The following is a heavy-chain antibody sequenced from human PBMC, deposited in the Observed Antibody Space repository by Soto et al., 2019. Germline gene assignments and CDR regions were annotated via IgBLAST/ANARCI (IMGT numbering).Heavy chain of an antibody. V-gene: IGHV3-23*01. D-gene: IGHD6-13*01. Sequence: GGSLRLSCAASGFTFSSQAMSWVRQAPGEGLEWVSVISGSGGSTSYADSVKGRFTISRDNSKNTLYLQMNSLRAEDAAVYYCAKDGIAAAGRGSWFDPWGQGTLVTVS. CDR3: AKDGIAAAGRGSWFDP. CDR2: ISGSGGST. CDR1: GFTFSSQA. J-gene: IGHJ5*02.